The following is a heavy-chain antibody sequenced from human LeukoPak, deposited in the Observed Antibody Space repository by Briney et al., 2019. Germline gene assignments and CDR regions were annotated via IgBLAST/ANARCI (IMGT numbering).Heavy chain of an antibody. Sequence: SETLSLTCTVSGVSISNYYWSWLRQPPGKGLEWIGYISYIGSTKYNPSLKSRVTISEDTSKKQFSLKLSSVTAADTAVYYCAGSYHYYMDVWGKGTTVTVSS. CDR2: ISYIGST. V-gene: IGHV4-59*01. J-gene: IGHJ6*03. CDR3: AGSYHYYMDV. CDR1: GVSISNYY.